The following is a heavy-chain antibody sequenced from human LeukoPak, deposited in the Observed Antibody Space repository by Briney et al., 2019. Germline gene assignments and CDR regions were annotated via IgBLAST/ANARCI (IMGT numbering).Heavy chain of an antibody. Sequence: GGSLRLSCAASGFTFSSYSMNWVRQAPGKGLEWVSSISSSSSYIYYADSVKGRFTISRDNAKNSLYLQMNSLRAEDTAVYYCAKRPSDFGDYVTYFDYWGQGTLVTVSS. CDR3: AKRPSDFGDYVTYFDY. CDR1: GFTFSSYS. J-gene: IGHJ4*02. D-gene: IGHD4-17*01. V-gene: IGHV3-21*01. CDR2: ISSSSSYI.